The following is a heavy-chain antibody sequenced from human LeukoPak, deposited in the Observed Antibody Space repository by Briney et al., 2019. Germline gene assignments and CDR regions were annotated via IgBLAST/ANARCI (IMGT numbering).Heavy chain of an antibody. CDR2: IYPGDSDT. Sequence: GESLKISCKAHGYSFTSYWIGWVRQMPGKGLEWMGIIYPGDSDTRYSPSFQGQVTISADKSISTAYLQRSSLKASDTAMYYCARHGGYDLNWFDPWGQGTLVTVSS. CDR1: GYSFTSYW. D-gene: IGHD5-12*01. CDR3: ARHGGYDLNWFDP. J-gene: IGHJ5*02. V-gene: IGHV5-51*01.